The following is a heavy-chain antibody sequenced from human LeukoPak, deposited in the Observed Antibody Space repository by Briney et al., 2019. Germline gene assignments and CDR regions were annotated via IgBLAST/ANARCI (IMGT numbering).Heavy chain of an antibody. CDR2: IYYSGNT. CDR1: GASISDSYDY. CDR3: ARETSQKGAHYMDV. Sequence: ASETLSLTCTVSGASISDSYDYWAWIRQPPGKGLEWIGSIYYSGNTYYNSSLKSRVTVSVDTSKNQFSLKLSSVTAADTAVYYCARETSQKGAHYMDVWGKGTTVTISS. D-gene: IGHD3-16*01. V-gene: IGHV4-39*07. J-gene: IGHJ6*03.